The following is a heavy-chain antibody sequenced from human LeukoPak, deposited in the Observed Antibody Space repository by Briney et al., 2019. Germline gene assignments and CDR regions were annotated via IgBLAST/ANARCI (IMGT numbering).Heavy chain of an antibody. CDR3: ARESQSNYYGSGSYDY. Sequence: ASVKVSCKASGYTFTSHFMHWVRQAPGQGLEWMGWINPNSGGTNYAQKFQGRVTMTRDTSISTAYMELSRLRSDDTAVYYCARESQSNYYGSGSYDYWGQGTLVTVSS. CDR2: INPNSGGT. V-gene: IGHV1-2*02. CDR1: GYTFTSHF. J-gene: IGHJ4*02. D-gene: IGHD3-10*01.